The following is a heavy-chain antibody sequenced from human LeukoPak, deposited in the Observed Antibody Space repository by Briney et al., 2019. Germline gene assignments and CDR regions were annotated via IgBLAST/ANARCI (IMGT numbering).Heavy chain of an antibody. CDR2: IIPTLGIA. D-gene: IGHD3-22*01. Sequence: SVKVSCKASGGTFSSYAISWVRQAPRQGLEWMGRIIPTLGIANYAQKFQGRVTITADKSTSTAYMELSSLRSEDTAVYYCARDFYDSSGYYGTDYYGMDVWGQGTTVTVSS. V-gene: IGHV1-69*04. CDR3: ARDFYDSSGYYGTDYYGMDV. CDR1: GGTFSSYA. J-gene: IGHJ6*02.